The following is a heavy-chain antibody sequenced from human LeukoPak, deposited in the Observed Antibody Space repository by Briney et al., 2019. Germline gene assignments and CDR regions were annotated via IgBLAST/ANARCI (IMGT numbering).Heavy chain of an antibody. J-gene: IGHJ4*02. CDR1: GFTFSSYV. Sequence: PGGSLRLSCAASGFTFSSYVMHWVRQAPGKGLVWVSRINNDGRSTKYADSVQGRFTISRDDAKNTLYLQMNSLRAEDTALYYCSRGWYSSSLDYWGQGTLVTVSS. CDR3: SRGWYSSSLDY. CDR2: INNDGRST. D-gene: IGHD6-13*01. V-gene: IGHV3-74*03.